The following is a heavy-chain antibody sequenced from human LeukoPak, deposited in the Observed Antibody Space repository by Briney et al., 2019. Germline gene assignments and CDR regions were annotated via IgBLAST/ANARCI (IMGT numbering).Heavy chain of an antibody. V-gene: IGHV3-30*02. Sequence: GGPLRLSCAASGFIFSSYGINWVRQAPGKGLEWVSFIRHDGSNKYYADSVKGRFTISRDNSKNTVYLQMNSLRAEDMAVYYCAKGLTIFGVARDAFDTWGQGTMVTVSS. CDR2: IRHDGSNK. CDR3: AKGLTIFGVARDAFDT. J-gene: IGHJ3*02. CDR1: GFIFSSYG. D-gene: IGHD3-3*01.